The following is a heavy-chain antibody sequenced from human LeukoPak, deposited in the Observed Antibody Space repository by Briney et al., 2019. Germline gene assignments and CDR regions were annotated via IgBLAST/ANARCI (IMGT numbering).Heavy chain of an antibody. CDR2: ISSSGDNT. D-gene: IGHD1-1*01. J-gene: IGHJ4*02. V-gene: IGHV3-23*01. CDR1: GFTFSSYA. Sequence: GGSLRLSCAASGFTFSSYAMNWVRQAPGKGLEWVSGISSSGDNTYYADSVKGRFTISRDNSKNTLYLQMNSLRAEDTAVYYCAKDTRTATTHGGFDSWGQGTLVTVSS. CDR3: AKDTRTATTHGGFDS.